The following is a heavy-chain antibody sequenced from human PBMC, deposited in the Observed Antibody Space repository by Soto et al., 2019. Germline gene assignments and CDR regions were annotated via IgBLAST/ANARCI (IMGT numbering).Heavy chain of an antibody. D-gene: IGHD2-21*02. Sequence: QVGLQESGPGLVKPSETLSLTCTVSGDSISNYYWTWVRQSPGKGLEWIGYILYSGSTNYNPSLKSRVAMSVDTSKNQFFLNLTSGSAADTAVYYCARERTTGTARARNFQYYGLDVLGRGTTVIVS. CDR1: GDSISNYY. CDR2: ILYSGST. J-gene: IGHJ6*02. CDR3: ARERTTGTARARNFQYYGLDV. V-gene: IGHV4-59*12.